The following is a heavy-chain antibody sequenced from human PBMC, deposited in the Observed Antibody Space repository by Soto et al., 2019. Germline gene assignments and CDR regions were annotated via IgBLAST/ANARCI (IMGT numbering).Heavy chain of an antibody. Sequence: LALTCAVYGGSFSGYYWSWIRQPPGKGLEWIGEINHSGGSNYNPSLKSRVTISLDTSKNQFSLKLGSVTAADTAVYYCARGRWELRFDYWGQGTPVTVSS. CDR1: GGSFSGYY. D-gene: IGHD2-15*01. V-gene: IGHV4-34*01. J-gene: IGHJ4*02. CDR3: ARGRWELRFDY. CDR2: INHSGGS.